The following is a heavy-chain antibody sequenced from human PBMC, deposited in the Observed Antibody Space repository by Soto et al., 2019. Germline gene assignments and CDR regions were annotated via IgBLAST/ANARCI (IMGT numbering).Heavy chain of an antibody. D-gene: IGHD3-16*01. V-gene: IGHV1-18*01. CDR3: ARDERFGSQFDP. CDR1: GYTFTSYG. Sequence: ASVKVSCKASGYTFTSYGISWVRQAPGQGLEWVGWISAYNGNTNYAQKLQGRVTMTTDTSTSTAYMELRSLRSDDTAVYYCARDERFGSQFDPWGQGTLVTVSS. J-gene: IGHJ5*02. CDR2: ISAYNGNT.